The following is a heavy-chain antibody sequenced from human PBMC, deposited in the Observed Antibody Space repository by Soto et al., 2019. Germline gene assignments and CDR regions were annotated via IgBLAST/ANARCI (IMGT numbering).Heavy chain of an antibody. V-gene: IGHV3-7*03. CDR2: INEHESEM. Sequence: EVQLVGSGGGLVQPGGSLRLSCAASGFTFSNYWINWVRQAPGEGLEWVANINEHESEMHYVDSVKGRFTISRDNAKNSVYLQMNSLRAEDTAVYYCLSFWSDSWGQGSLVTVSS. CDR3: LSFWSDS. CDR1: GFTFSNYW. J-gene: IGHJ5*01.